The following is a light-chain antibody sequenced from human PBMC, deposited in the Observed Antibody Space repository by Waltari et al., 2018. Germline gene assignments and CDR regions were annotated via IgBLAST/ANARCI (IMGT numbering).Light chain of an antibody. CDR3: QAWDGTTAYV. J-gene: IGLJ1*01. CDR1: NLGNKY. Sequence: SYELTQPPSVSVSPGQTVTIPCSGINLGNKYACWYQQKPGQSPVLAIYQDNKRPSGIPDRFTGSNSVNTATLTISGTQAMDEADYYCQAWDGTTAYVFGTGTKVTVL. CDR2: QDN. V-gene: IGLV3-1*01.